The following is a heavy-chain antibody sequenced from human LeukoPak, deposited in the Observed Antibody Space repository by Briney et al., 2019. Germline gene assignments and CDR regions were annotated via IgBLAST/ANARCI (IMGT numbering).Heavy chain of an antibody. CDR1: SGSISSGDYY. D-gene: IGHD1-26*01. CDR3: ARTSLGGAWFDP. CDR2: IYYNGST. V-gene: IGHV4-30-4*08. Sequence: SETLSRTCTVSSGSISSGDYYWRWIRQPPGKGLGGSGYIYYNGSTYYNPSLKSRGTISVDTSKNQLSLKLSSVTAADTAVYYCARTSLGGAWFDPWGQGTLVTVSS. J-gene: IGHJ5*02.